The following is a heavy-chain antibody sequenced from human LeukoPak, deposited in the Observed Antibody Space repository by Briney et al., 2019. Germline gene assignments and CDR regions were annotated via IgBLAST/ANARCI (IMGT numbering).Heavy chain of an antibody. D-gene: IGHD3-3*01. Sequence: GGSLRLSCAASGFTVSSYYMTWVRQAPGKGLEWVSVIYSGGSTYYADSVKGRVAISRDNSKNTVFLQMNSVRGEDTAVYYCARERNFYYFDYWGQGALVTVSS. CDR1: GFTVSSYY. CDR2: IYSGGST. J-gene: IGHJ4*02. CDR3: ARERNFYYFDY. V-gene: IGHV3-66*01.